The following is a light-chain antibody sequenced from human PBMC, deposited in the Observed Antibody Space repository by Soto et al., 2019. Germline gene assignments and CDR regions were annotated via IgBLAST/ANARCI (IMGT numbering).Light chain of an antibody. CDR3: CSYAGSSTFYV. Sequence: QSVLTQPASVSGSPGQSITISCTGTSSDVGSYNLVSWYQQHPGKAHKLMIYEVSKRPSGVSNRFSGSKPGNTASLTISGLQAEDEADYYCCSYAGSSTFYVFGTGTKVTVL. CDR2: EVS. J-gene: IGLJ1*01. V-gene: IGLV2-23*02. CDR1: SSDVGSYNL.